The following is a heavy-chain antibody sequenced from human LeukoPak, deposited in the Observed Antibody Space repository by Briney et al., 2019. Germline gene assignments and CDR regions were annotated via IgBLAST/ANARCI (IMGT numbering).Heavy chain of an antibody. CDR2: IYYSGST. J-gene: IGHJ3*02. CDR3: ATRFIGSYAFDI. CDR1: GGSISSSSYY. D-gene: IGHD1-26*01. Sequence: PSETLSLTCTVSGGSISSSSYYWGWIRQPPGKGLEWIGSIYYSGSTYYNPSLKSRVTISVDTSKNQFSLKLSSVTAADTAVYYCATRFIGSYAFDIWGQGTMVTVSS. V-gene: IGHV4-39*01.